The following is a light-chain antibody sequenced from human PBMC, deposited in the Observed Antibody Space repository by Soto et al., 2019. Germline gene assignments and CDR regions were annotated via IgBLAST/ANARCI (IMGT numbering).Light chain of an antibody. Sequence: ETVLTQSPGTLSLSPGERATLSCRASQTIRSNYLAWYRQTPGQAPRLLIYGASNRATGIADRFSGSGSGTDFTLIISSLEPEDFALSYCQQYGSSPWTFGQGTKVEIK. CDR2: GAS. CDR3: QQYGSSPWT. CDR1: QTIRSNY. V-gene: IGKV3-20*01. J-gene: IGKJ1*01.